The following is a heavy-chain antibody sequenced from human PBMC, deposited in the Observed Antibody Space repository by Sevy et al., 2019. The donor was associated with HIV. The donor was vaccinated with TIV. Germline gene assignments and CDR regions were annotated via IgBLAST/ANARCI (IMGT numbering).Heavy chain of an antibody. Sequence: GGSLRLSCAASGFTFSEEALHWVRQAPGKGLEWVAVMSYVGNSENYADAAKGRFIISRENSKNTLYLDMNSLQPEDTAVYYCARLSPCGGDCYYYDHWGQGTLVTVSS. CDR1: GFTFSEEA. CDR3: ARLSPCGGDCYYYDH. V-gene: IGHV3-30*04. CDR2: MSYVGNSE. D-gene: IGHD2-21*02. J-gene: IGHJ4*02.